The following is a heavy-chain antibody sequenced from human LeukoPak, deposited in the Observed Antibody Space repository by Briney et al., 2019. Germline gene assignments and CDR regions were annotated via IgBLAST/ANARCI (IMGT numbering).Heavy chain of an antibody. D-gene: IGHD2-2*01. CDR2: MNPNSGNT. V-gene: IGHV1-8*01. CDR3: ARMEDLGYCSSTSCPYNWFDP. J-gene: IGHJ5*02. Sequence: ASVKVSRKASGYTFTSYDINWVRQATGQGLEWMGWMNPNSGNTGYAQKFQGRVTMTRNTSISTAYMELSSLRSEDTAVYYCARMEDLGYCSSTSCPYNWFDPWGQGTLVTVSS. CDR1: GYTFTSYD.